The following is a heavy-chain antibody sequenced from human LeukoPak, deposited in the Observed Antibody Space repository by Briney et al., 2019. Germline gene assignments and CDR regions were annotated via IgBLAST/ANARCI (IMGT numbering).Heavy chain of an antibody. CDR3: ASSPAVANNGVWGNYYYMDV. J-gene: IGHJ6*03. CDR1: GFTFSSYS. V-gene: IGHV3-21*04. D-gene: IGHD2-8*01. CDR2: ISSSSSYI. Sequence: GGSLRLSCAASGFTFSSYSMNWVRQAPGKGLEWVSSISSSSSYIYYADPVKGRFTISRDNAKNSLYLQMNSLRAEDTAVYYCASSPAVANNGVWGNYYYMDVWGKGTTVTVSS.